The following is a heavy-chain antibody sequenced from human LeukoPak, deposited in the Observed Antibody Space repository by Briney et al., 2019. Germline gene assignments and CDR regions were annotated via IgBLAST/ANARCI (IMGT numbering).Heavy chain of an antibody. CDR3: ARDRLQGYYYGMDV. V-gene: IGHV3-30*03. Sequence: GGSLRLSCAASGFTFSNNGMRWVRQAPGKGLEWLAVISNDGINIYYGDSVKGRFTISRDNPKNTLYLEMNSLKPEDTAVYYCARDRLQGYYYGMDVWGQGTTVTVSS. J-gene: IGHJ6*02. CDR1: GFTFSNNG. CDR2: ISNDGINI. D-gene: IGHD2-15*01.